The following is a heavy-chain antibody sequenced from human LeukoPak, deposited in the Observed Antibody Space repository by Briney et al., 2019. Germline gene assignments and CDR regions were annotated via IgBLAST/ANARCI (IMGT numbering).Heavy chain of an antibody. D-gene: IGHD3-9*01. CDR1: GFTFSSYA. J-gene: IGHJ4*02. CDR3: AKFSAPLLRYFDWLLDYFDY. Sequence: RGSLRLSCAASGFTFSSYAMSWVRQAPGKGLEWVSAISGSGGSTYYADSVKGGFTISRANSKNPLSLQMNSLRAEDTAVYYCAKFSAPLLRYFDWLLDYFDYWGQGTLVTVSS. CDR2: ISGSGGST. V-gene: IGHV3-23*01.